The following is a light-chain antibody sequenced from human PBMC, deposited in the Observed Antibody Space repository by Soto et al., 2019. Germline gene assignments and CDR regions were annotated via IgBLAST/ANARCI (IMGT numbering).Light chain of an antibody. CDR3: LISYSGVGV. CDR2: DTS. CDR1: TGPVTTEHY. J-gene: IGLJ2*01. V-gene: IGLV7-46*01. Sequence: QAVVTQEPSLTVSPGGTVTLTCDSSTGPVTTEHYPYWFQQKPGQAPRTLIFDTSNKHSWTPARFSGSLLVGKAALTLSGAQPEDEAEYYCLISYSGVGVFGGGTKLTVL.